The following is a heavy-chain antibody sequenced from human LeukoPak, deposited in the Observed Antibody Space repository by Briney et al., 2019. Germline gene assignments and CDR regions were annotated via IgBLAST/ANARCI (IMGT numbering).Heavy chain of an antibody. Sequence: GGSLRLSCAASGFTFSSYWMSWVRQAPGKGLEWVAVIWYDGSNKYYADSVKGRFTISRDNSKNTLYLQMNSLRAEDTAVYYCARGPRGSRLLWFGEHPASIDYWGQGTLVTVSS. CDR2: IWYDGSNK. CDR3: ARGPRGSRLLWFGEHPASIDY. J-gene: IGHJ4*02. D-gene: IGHD3-10*01. V-gene: IGHV3-33*08. CDR1: GFTFSSYW.